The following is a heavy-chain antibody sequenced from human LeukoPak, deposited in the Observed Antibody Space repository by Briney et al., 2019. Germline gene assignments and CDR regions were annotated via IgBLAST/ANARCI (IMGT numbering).Heavy chain of an antibody. V-gene: IGHV3-21*01. CDR1: GFTFSSST. CDR2: ISSSSSYI. J-gene: IGHJ4*02. CDR3: AKDLYSSSWYYFDY. D-gene: IGHD6-13*01. Sequence: PGGSLRLSCVASGFTFSSSTMNWVRQAPGKGLEWVSSISSSSSYIYYADSVKGRFTISRDNAKNSLYLQMNSLRAEDTAVYYCAKDLYSSSWYYFDYWGQGTLVTVSS.